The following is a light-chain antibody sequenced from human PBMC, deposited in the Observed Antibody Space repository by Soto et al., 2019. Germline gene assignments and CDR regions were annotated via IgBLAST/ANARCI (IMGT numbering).Light chain of an antibody. CDR1: QSCSSK. Sequence: MWTQKEAKLSLSPKKVATLSCRACQSCSSKLAWYQQRPGQAPRLPIYSASTRATGIPARFSGSGSGTEVTLTISSLRSEDFAVYYSHQYHHWLTWTFGQGTKVDI. J-gene: IGKJ1*01. V-gene: IGKV3-15*01. CDR3: HQYHHWLTWT. CDR2: SAS.